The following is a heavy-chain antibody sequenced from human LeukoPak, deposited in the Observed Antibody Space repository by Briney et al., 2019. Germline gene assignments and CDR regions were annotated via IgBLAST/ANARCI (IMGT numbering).Heavy chain of an antibody. CDR1: GGSISSGDYY. J-gene: IGHJ4*02. CDR2: IYYSGST. V-gene: IGHV4-30-4*01. D-gene: IGHD3-22*01. CDR3: ARVSSSGYHYFFDY. Sequence: SQTLSLTCTVSGGSISSGDYYWSWIRQPPGKGLEWIGYIYYSGSTYYNPSLKSRVTISVDTSKNQFSLKLSSVTAADTAVYYCARVSSSGYHYFFDYWGQGTLVTVSS.